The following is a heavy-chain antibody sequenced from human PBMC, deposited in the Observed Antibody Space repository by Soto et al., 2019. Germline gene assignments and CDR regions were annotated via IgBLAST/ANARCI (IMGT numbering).Heavy chain of an antibody. V-gene: IGHV3-7*01. J-gene: IGHJ4*02. CDR1: GFTFSSYW. CDR3: ARLRYFDWLLWGSPFDY. D-gene: IGHD3-9*01. CDR2: IKQDGSEK. Sequence: GGSLRLSCAASGFTFSSYWMSWVRQAPGKGLEWVANIKQDGSEKYYVDSVKGRFTISRDNAKNSLYLQMNSLRAEDTAVYYCARLRYFDWLLWGSPFDYWGQGTLVTVSS.